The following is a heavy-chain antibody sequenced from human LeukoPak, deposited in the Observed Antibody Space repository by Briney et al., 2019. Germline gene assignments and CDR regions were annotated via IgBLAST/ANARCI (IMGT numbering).Heavy chain of an antibody. V-gene: IGHV3-30*03. CDR1: GFTFSSYG. CDR2: ISYDGSNK. Sequence: GGSLRLSCAASGFTFSSYGMHWVRQAPGKGLEWVAVISYDGSNKYYADSVKGRFTTSRDNSKNTLYLQMNSLRAEDTAVYYCARLHYYYYMDVWGKGTTVTISS. J-gene: IGHJ6*03. CDR3: ARLHYYYYMDV.